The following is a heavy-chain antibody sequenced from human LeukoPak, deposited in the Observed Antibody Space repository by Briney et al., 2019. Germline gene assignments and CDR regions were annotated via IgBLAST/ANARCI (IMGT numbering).Heavy chain of an antibody. V-gene: IGHV3-23*01. D-gene: IGHD3-22*01. CDR2: ISGSGGST. CDR1: GFTFSSYA. J-gene: IGHJ4*02. Sequence: GGSLRLSCAASGFTFSSYAMSWVRQAPGKGLEWVSAISGSGGSTYYADSVKGRFIISRDNSKNTLYLQMNSLRAEDTAVYYCAKDTNPRGLYYYDSSGYYPILDYWGQGTLVTVSS. CDR3: AKDTNPRGLYYYDSSGYYPILDY.